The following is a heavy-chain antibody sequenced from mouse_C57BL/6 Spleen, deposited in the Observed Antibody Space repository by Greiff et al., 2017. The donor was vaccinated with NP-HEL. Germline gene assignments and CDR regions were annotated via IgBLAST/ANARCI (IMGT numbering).Heavy chain of an antibody. D-gene: IGHD2-4*01. CDR2: ISYDGSN. Sequence: VQLKESGPGLVKPSQSLSLTCSVTGYSITSGYYWNWIRQFPGNKLEWMGYISYDGSNNYNPSLKNRISITRDTSKNQFFLKLNSVTTEDTATYYCARVGGPYDYVFAYWGQGTLVTVSA. CDR1: GYSITSGYY. CDR3: ARVGGPYDYVFAY. V-gene: IGHV3-6*01. J-gene: IGHJ3*01.